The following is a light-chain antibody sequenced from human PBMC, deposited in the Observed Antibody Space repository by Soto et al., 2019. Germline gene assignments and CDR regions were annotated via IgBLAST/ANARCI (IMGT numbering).Light chain of an antibody. CDR3: QQYDNLPLT. Sequence: DIEMTQARSSLCASGGDHVNIXXQTSQDISNYLNWYQQKPGKAPKLXIYDASNLETGVPSRFSGSGAGTDFTFTISSLQPEDIATYYCQQYDNLPLTFGGGTKVDI. CDR2: DAS. V-gene: IGKV1-33*01. CDR1: QDISNY. J-gene: IGKJ4*01.